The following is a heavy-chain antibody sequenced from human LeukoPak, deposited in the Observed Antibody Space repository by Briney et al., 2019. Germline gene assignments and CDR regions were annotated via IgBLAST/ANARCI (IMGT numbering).Heavy chain of an antibody. CDR3: ARDHTDLITMVRGVIPPYNWFDP. J-gene: IGHJ5*02. D-gene: IGHD3-10*01. CDR2: TYTSGST. CDR1: GGSISSYY. V-gene: IGHV4-4*07. Sequence: SETLSLTCTVSGGSISSYYWSWIRQPAGKGLEWIGRTYTSGSTNYNPSLKSRVTMSVDTSKNQFSLKLSSVTAADTAVYYCARDHTDLITMVRGVIPPYNWFDPWGQGTLVTVSS.